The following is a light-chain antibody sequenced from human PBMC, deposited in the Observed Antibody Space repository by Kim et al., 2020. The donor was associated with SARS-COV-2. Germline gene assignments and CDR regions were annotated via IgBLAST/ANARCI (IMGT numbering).Light chain of an antibody. CDR2: AAS. CDR1: QSISSY. Sequence: ASVGDRVTITCRASQSISSYLNWYQQKPGKAPKLLIFAASSLQSGVPSRFSGSGSGTDFTLTISSLQPEDFETYYSQQSYSTPMYRFGQGTKLEI. CDR3: QQSYSTPMYR. V-gene: IGKV1-39*01. J-gene: IGKJ2*03.